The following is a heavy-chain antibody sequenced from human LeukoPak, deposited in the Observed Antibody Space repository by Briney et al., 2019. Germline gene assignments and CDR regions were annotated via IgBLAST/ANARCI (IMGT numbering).Heavy chain of an antibody. CDR2: IIPIFGTA. V-gene: IGHV1-69*13. CDR3: ARGPLTFGGVIVGFDY. J-gene: IGHJ4*02. CDR1: GYTFTSYG. Sequence: SVKVSCKASGYTFTSYGISWVRQAPGQGLEWMGGIIPIFGTANYAQKFQGRVTITADESTSTAYMELSSLRSEDTAVYYCARGPLTFGGVIVGFDYWGQGTLVTVSS. D-gene: IGHD3-16*02.